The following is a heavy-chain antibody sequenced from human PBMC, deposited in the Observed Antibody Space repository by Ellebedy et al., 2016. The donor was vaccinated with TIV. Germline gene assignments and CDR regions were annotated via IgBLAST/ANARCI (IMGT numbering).Heavy chain of an antibody. D-gene: IGHD2-21*02. J-gene: IGHJ4*02. Sequence: GESLKISXAASGFTFSSYGMHWVRQAPGKGLEWVAVISYDGSNKYYADSVKGRFTISRDNSKNTLYLQMNSLRAEDTAVYYCAKEGTVVVTAIPGYWGQGTLVTVSS. CDR2: ISYDGSNK. CDR1: GFTFSSYG. V-gene: IGHV3-30*18. CDR3: AKEGTVVVTAIPGY.